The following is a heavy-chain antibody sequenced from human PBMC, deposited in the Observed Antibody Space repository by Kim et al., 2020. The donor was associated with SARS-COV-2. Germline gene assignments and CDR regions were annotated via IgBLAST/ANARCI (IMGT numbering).Heavy chain of an antibody. Sequence: SETLSLTCAVYGGSFSGYYWSWIRQPPGKGLEWIGEINHSGSTNYNPSLKSRVTISVDTSKNQFSLKLSSVTAADTAVYYCARSWAPSAFFRYWGQGTLVTVSS. CDR3: ARSWAPSAFFRY. D-gene: IGHD3-16*01. V-gene: IGHV4-34*01. CDR2: INHSGST. J-gene: IGHJ4*02. CDR1: GGSFSGYY.